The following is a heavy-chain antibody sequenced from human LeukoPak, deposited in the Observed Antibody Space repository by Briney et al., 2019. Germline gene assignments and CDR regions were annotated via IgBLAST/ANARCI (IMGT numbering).Heavy chain of an antibody. CDR3: AKGPTNNWKNVPSDY. D-gene: IGHD1/OR15-1a*01. CDR1: GFTFSSYA. V-gene: IGHV3-23*01. Sequence: GGSLRLSCAASGFTFSSYAMSWVRQAPGKGLEWGSAISGSVGSTYYADSGKGRFTISRDNSKNTLYLQMNSLRAEDTAVYYCAKGPTNNWKNVPSDYWGQGTLVTVSS. J-gene: IGHJ4*02. CDR2: ISGSVGST.